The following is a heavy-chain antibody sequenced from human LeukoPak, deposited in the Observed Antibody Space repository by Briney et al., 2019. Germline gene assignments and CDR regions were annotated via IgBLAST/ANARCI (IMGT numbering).Heavy chain of an antibody. CDR1: GFTFSSYW. Sequence: PGGSLRLSCAASGFTFSSYWMSWVRQAPGKGLEWVANIKHDGSDTNYVDSVKGRFTISRDNAKHSLYLQMNSLRAEDTAMYYCARRIAATGMKYFDYWGQRTLVTVSS. CDR2: IKHDGSDT. V-gene: IGHV3-7*05. CDR3: ARRIAATGMKYFDY. D-gene: IGHD6-13*01. J-gene: IGHJ4*02.